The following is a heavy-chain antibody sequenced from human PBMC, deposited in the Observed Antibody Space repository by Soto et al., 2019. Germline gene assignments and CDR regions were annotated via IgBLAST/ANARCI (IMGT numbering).Heavy chain of an antibody. CDR1: GFTFSSYA. J-gene: IGHJ4*02. D-gene: IGHD1-26*01. CDR2: ITFRGDNT. Sequence: EVQLLESGGGLVQPGGSLRLSCAASGFTFSSYAMSWVHQAPGKGLEWLAGITFRGDNTYYADSVKGRFTLSRDNSRNRLDLQMNSLKVEDTALYYCAKLGTMGVFDNWGQGTLLTVSS. V-gene: IGHV3-23*01. CDR3: AKLGTMGVFDN.